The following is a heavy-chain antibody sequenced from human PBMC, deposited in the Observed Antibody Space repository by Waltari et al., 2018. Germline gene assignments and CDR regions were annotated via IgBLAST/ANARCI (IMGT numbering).Heavy chain of an antibody. CDR3: AFSTVTTHYFDY. V-gene: IGHV4-38-2*01. CDR1: GYSISSGYY. Sequence: QVQLQESGPGLVKPSETLSLTCAVSGYSISSGYYWGWIRQPPGKGLEWIGSIYHSGSTYYNPSLKSRVTISVDTSKNQFSLKLSSVTAADTAVCYCAFSTVTTHYFDYWGQGTLVTVSS. D-gene: IGHD4-17*01. CDR2: IYHSGST. J-gene: IGHJ4*02.